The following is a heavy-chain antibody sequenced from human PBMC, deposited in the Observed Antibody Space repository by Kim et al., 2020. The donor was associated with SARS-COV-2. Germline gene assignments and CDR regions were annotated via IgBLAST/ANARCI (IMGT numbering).Heavy chain of an antibody. CDR2: ISYDGSNK. D-gene: IGHD6-19*01. CDR1: GFTFSSYG. CDR3: AKEQVVVAGTLLYYYGK. V-gene: IGHV3-30*18. J-gene: IGHJ6*01. Sequence: GGSLRLSCAASGFTFSSYGMHWVRQAPGKGLEWVAVISYDGSNKYYADSVKGRFTISRDNSKNMLYLQMNSLRAEDTAVYYCAKEQVVVAGTLLYYYGK.